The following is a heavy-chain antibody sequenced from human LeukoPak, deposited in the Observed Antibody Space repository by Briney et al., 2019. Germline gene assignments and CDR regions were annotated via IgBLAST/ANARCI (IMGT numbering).Heavy chain of an antibody. V-gene: IGHV3-72*01. CDR3: TRVTTLTDYYYDY. D-gene: IGHD4-17*01. CDR2: TRNKAKSYTT. J-gene: IGHJ4*02. Sequence: PGASLRLSCAASGFTFSDHYMDWVRQAPGKGLEWVGRTRNKAKSYTTEYAASVKGRFTISRDGSKSSLYLQMKSLKTEDTAMYYCTRVTTLTDYYYDYWGQGTLVTVSS. CDR1: GFTFSDHY.